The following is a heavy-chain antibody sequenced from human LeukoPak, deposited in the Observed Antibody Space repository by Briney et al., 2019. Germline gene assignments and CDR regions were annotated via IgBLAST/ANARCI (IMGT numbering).Heavy chain of an antibody. V-gene: IGHV4-34*01. J-gene: IGHJ4*02. CDR3: TRSPPPGATAYGVVDL. CDR2: INHSGST. Sequence: SETLSLTCAVYGGSFSASYWSWIRQPPSKGLEWIGEINHSGSTNYNPSLKSRVTISIDTSKNQFSLKLRSVTAADTAVYYCTRSPPPGATAYGVVDLWGQGTLVTVSS. CDR1: GGSFSASY. D-gene: IGHD2-2*01.